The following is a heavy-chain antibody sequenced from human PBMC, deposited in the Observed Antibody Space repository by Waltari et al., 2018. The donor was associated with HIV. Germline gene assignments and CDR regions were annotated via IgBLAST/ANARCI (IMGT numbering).Heavy chain of an antibody. V-gene: IGHV4-59*01. CDR3: ARNIGIKYNF. Sequence: QVQLQESGPGLVKPSETLSLTCTVSGDSISGYYWSWIRQTPTKGLEWIGYIYYSGSIYYNPSFKSRVIISLDTSKNQFSLNVTSVTAADTAVYYCARNIGIKYNFWGQGTLVTVSS. CDR2: IYYSGSI. D-gene: IGHD1-20*01. J-gene: IGHJ4*02. CDR1: GDSISGYY.